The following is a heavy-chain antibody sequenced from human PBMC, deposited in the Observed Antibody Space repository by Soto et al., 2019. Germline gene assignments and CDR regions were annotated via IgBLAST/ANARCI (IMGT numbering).Heavy chain of an antibody. V-gene: IGHV1-69*10. Sequence: SVKVSCKASGGTFSSYAISWVRQAPGQGLEWIGWIIAISGNANYAQKFQERVTITRDMSTSTAYMELSSLRSEDTAVYYCAAYDNYDFWSGYYYGMDVWGQGTTVTVSS. CDR1: GGTFSSYA. D-gene: IGHD3-3*01. CDR2: IIAISGNA. J-gene: IGHJ6*02. CDR3: AAYDNYDFWSGYYYGMDV.